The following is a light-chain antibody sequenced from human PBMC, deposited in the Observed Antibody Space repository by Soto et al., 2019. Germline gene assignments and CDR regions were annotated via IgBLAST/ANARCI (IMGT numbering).Light chain of an antibody. CDR1: QSINNW. CDR3: QHYNSYWT. CDR2: EAS. Sequence: DIQMTQTPSTLSASVGDRVTITCRASQSINNWLAWYQQKAGKAPKLLIYEASGLESGVPSRFSGSGTGTEFTLPITSLQPYAFATYYCQHYNSYWTFGQGTKVDIK. V-gene: IGKV1-5*03. J-gene: IGKJ1*01.